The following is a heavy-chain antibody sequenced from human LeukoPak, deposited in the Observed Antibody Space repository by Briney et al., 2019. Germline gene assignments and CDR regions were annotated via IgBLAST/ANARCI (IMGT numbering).Heavy chain of an antibody. CDR3: MRYFDLNWSDP. D-gene: IGHD3-9*01. CDR2: IYYSGST. CDR1: GGSISSSSYY. V-gene: IGHV4-39*01. Sequence: PSETLSLTCTVSGGSISSSSYYWGWIRQPPGKGLEWIGSIYYSGSTYYNPSLKSRVTISVDTSKNQFSLKLSSVTAADTAVYYCMRYFDLNWSDPWGQGTLVTVSS. J-gene: IGHJ5*02.